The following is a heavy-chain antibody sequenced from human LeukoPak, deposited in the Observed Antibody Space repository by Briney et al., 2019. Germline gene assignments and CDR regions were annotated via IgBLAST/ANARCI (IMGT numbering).Heavy chain of an antibody. J-gene: IGHJ2*01. V-gene: IGHV4-34*01. CDR3: ERRHYFGPPSSWYFDL. CDR1: GGSFSGYY. D-gene: IGHD3-10*01. Sequence: PSETLSLTCAVYGGSFSGYYWSWIRQPPGKGLEWIGEINHSGSTYYNPSLKSRVTISLDTSKNQFSLKLNSVTAADTAVFYCERRHYFGPPSSWYFDLWGRGTLVTVSS. CDR2: INHSGST.